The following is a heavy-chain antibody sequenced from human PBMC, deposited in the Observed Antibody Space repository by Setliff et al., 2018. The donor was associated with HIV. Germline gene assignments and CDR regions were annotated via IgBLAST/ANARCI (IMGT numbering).Heavy chain of an antibody. CDR3: AQAQTSVSGSYYQYLKH. J-gene: IGHJ1*01. D-gene: IGHD3-10*01. V-gene: IGHV3-23*01. Sequence: GGSLRLSCVASGFTFNSYWLYWVRQAPGKGLVCVSRVSSGGSTYYEDPVKGRFTISRDNSKNTLYLRMNSLRAEDTAVYYCAQAQTSVSGSYYQYLKHWGQGTLVTVSS. CDR2: VSSGGST. CDR1: GFTFNSYW.